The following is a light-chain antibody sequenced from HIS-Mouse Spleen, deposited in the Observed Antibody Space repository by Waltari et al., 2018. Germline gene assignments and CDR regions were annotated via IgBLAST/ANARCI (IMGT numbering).Light chain of an antibody. CDR2: RNN. CDR1: SSTIGSNY. J-gene: IGLJ3*02. Sequence: QSVLTQPPSASGSPGPRVTISCSGSSSTIGSNYVYWYQQTPGTAPKLLIYRNNQRPSGVPDRFSGSKSGTSASLAISGLRSEDEADYYCAAWDDSLSGPWVFGGGTKLTVL. CDR3: AAWDDSLSGPWV. V-gene: IGLV1-47*01.